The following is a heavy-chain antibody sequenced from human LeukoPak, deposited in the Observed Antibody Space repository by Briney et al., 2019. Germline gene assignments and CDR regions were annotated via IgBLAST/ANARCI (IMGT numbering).Heavy chain of an antibody. Sequence: PGGSLRLSCAASGFTFSSYAMSWVRQAPGKGLGWVSAISGSGGSTYYADSVKGRFTISRDNAKNSLHLQMNSLRAEDTAVYFCAGGSGWVTDSWGQGTLVTVSA. CDR2: ISGSGGST. J-gene: IGHJ4*02. CDR1: GFTFSSYA. CDR3: AGGSGWVTDS. D-gene: IGHD6-19*01. V-gene: IGHV3-23*01.